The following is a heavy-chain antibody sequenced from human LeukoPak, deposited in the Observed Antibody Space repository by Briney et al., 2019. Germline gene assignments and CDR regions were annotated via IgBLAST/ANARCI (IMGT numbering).Heavy chain of an antibody. D-gene: IGHD4-17*01. V-gene: IGHV4-39*07. CDR1: GASISSYDHY. CDR3: ARGKFGDFED. CDR2: VSYSGST. Sequence: ASETLSLTCTVSGASISSYDHYWDWLRQPPGKGLEWIGCVSYSGSTDYNPALKSRVTISEDTSKSQVSLKLSSVTAADTAVYFCARGKFGDFEDWGQGTTVTVSS. J-gene: IGHJ6*02.